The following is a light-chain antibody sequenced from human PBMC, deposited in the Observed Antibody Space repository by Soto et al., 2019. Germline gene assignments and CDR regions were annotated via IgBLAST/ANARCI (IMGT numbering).Light chain of an antibody. CDR3: MQSIQLPWT. Sequence: DVVMTQSPLSLPVTPGEPASISCRSSRSLLSSNGYNYLYWYLQKPGQPPQLLIYEVSNRFSGVPDRFSGSGSGTDFTLKISRVEAEDVGVYYCMQSIQLPWTFGQGTKVDIK. V-gene: IGKV2D-29*01. CDR1: RSLLSSNGYNY. J-gene: IGKJ1*01. CDR2: EVS.